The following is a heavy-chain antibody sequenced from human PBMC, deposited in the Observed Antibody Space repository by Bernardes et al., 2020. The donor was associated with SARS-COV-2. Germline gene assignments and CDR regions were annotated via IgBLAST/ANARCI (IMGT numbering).Heavy chain of an antibody. D-gene: IGHD3-16*02. V-gene: IGHV1-69*04. CDR1: GGTFSSYA. CDR2: IIPILGIA. J-gene: IGHJ6*02. Sequence: SMKVSCKASGGTFSSYAISWVRQAPGQGLEWMGRIIPILGIANYAQKFQGRVTITADKSTSTAYMELSSLRSEDTAVYYCAREEYYDYVWGSYRTIYYYGMDVWGQGTTVTVSS. CDR3: AREEYYDYVWGSYRTIYYYGMDV.